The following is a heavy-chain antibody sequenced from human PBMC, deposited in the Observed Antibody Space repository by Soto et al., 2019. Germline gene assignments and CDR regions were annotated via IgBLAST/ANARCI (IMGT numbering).Heavy chain of an antibody. CDR2: IYPRDSDT. D-gene: IGHD3-3*01. CDR3: TRTGVSSTFEI. V-gene: IGHV5-51*01. J-gene: IGHJ3*02. Sequence: GESLKISCKGSGFSFSSYWIGWVRQMPGKGLECIGIIYPRDSDTRYNPSFQGQVTISVDTSISTAYLQWSSLRTSDTAMYYCTRTGVSSTFEIWGQGTMVTVSS. CDR1: GFSFSSYW.